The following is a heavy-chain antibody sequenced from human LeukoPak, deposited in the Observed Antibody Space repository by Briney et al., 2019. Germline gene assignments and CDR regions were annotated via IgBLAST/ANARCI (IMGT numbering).Heavy chain of an antibody. D-gene: IGHD3-22*01. CDR2: IYYSGNT. CDR1: GGSISSSSYY. J-gene: IGHJ4*02. V-gene: IGHV4-39*01. CDR3: GRNQTRYDSSGYYSRTFDY. Sequence: SETLSLTCTVSGGSISSSSYYWGWIRQPPGKALEWIGRIYYSGNTYYNPSLKSRVTISVDTSKNQFSLKLSSVTAADTAVYYCGRNQTRYDSSGYYSRTFDYWGQGTLVTVSA.